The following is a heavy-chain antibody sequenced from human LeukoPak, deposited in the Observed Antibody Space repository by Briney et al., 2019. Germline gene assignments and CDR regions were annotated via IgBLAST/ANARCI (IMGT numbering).Heavy chain of an antibody. Sequence: GGSLRLSCAASGFTFSSYSMNWVRQAPGKGLEWVANIKQDGSEKYYVDSVKGRFTISRDNAKNSLYLQMNSLRAEDTAVYYCAKDQGMRTVTQVDAFDIWGQGTMVTVSS. CDR1: GFTFSSYS. CDR2: IKQDGSEK. D-gene: IGHD4-17*01. V-gene: IGHV3-7*03. CDR3: AKDQGMRTVTQVDAFDI. J-gene: IGHJ3*02.